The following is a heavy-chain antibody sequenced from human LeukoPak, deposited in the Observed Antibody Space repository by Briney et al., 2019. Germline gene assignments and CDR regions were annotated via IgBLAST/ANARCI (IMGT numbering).Heavy chain of an antibody. CDR2: ISTNGGST. CDR1: GFTFSSYW. V-gene: IGHV3-64D*06. Sequence: GGSLRLSCAASGFTFSSYWMHWVRQAPGKGLEYVSAISTNGGSTYYADSVKGRFTISRDNSKNTLYLQMSSLRAEDTAVYYCVKDRQFRYYDSSGYYDYCFDFWGQGALVTVSS. D-gene: IGHD3-22*01. J-gene: IGHJ4*02. CDR3: VKDRQFRYYDSSGYYDYCFDF.